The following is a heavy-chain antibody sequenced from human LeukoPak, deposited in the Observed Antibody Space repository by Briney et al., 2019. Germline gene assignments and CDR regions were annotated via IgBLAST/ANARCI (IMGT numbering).Heavy chain of an antibody. CDR1: GGSISSSSYY. Sequence: PSETLSLTCTVSGGSISSSSYYWGWIRQPPGKGLEWIGSIYYSGSTYYNPSLKSRVTISVDTSKNQFSLKLRSVTAAGTAVCYCASLRERSYYARGFDYWGQGTLVTVSS. J-gene: IGHJ4*02. CDR2: IYYSGST. CDR3: ASLRERSYYARGFDY. D-gene: IGHD1-26*01. V-gene: IGHV4-39*01.